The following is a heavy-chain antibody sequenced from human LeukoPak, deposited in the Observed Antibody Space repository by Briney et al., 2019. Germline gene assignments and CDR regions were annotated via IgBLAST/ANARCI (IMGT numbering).Heavy chain of an antibody. CDR3: ARPWSGSYFEFDY. V-gene: IGHV4-39*01. CDR2: IYYSGST. D-gene: IGHD1-26*01. Sequence: SETLSLTCTVSGGSISSSSYYWGWIRQPPGKGLEWIGSIYYSGSTYYNPSLKGRVTISVDTSKNQFSLKLSSVTAADTAVYYCARPWSGSYFEFDYWGQGTLVTVSS. J-gene: IGHJ4*02. CDR1: GGSISSSSYY.